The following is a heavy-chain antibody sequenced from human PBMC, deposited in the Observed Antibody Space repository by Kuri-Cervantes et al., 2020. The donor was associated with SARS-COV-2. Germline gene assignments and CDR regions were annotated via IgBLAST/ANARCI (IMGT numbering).Heavy chain of an antibody. CDR1: GFTFNTYG. CDR2: IWYDGTNK. CDR3: VRDNHLGSYYYHMDV. V-gene: IGHV3-33*01. D-gene: IGHD1-14*01. J-gene: IGHJ6*02. Sequence: GESLKISCAASGFTFNTYGMHWVRQAPGKGLEWVAVIWYDGTNKYYEDSVKGRFIISRDNSKGTLYLQMNSLRAEDTAVYYCVRDNHLGSYYYHMDVWGQGTTVTVSS.